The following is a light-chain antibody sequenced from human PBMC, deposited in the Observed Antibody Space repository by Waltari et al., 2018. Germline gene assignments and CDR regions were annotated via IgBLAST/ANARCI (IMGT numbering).Light chain of an antibody. J-gene: IGKJ1*01. Sequence: EIVLTHSPATLSLSPGERATLSCRASQTVITYLAWYQQKPGQAPRLLISDASNRVPGIPARFSGSGSGTDFTLTISSLEPEDFAVYYCQQRYYWPPWTFGQGTKVELK. V-gene: IGKV3-11*01. CDR2: DAS. CDR1: QTVITY. CDR3: QQRYYWPPWT.